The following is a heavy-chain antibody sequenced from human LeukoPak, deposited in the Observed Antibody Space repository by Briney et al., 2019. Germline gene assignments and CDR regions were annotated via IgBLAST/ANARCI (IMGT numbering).Heavy chain of an antibody. CDR2: ISSMGCTT. J-gene: IGHJ6*03. Sequence: GGSLRLSCAASGFTFSIYAMSWVRQAPGKGLEWVSAISSMGCTTYSADSVEGRFTISRDNSKNTLYLQMNSLRAEDTAVYYCAKPKESYYYYYYMDVWGKGTTVTVSS. V-gene: IGHV3-23*01. CDR3: AKPKESYYYYYYMDV. D-gene: IGHD3-10*01. CDR1: GFTFSIYA.